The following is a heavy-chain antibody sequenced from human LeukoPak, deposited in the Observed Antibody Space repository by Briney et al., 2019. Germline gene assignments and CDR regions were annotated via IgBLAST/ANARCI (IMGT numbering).Heavy chain of an antibody. CDR1: GFTFSTYW. Sequence: GGSLRLSCAPSGFTFSTYWMGWVRQAPGKGLEWLANINQGGSEKYYVDSVKGRFTISRDDAKNSLFLQMNSLRAEDTALYYCAIMHGYYDGSGYWVQWGQGTLVTVSS. J-gene: IGHJ1*01. CDR2: INQGGSEK. D-gene: IGHD3-22*01. CDR3: AIMHGYYDGSGYWVQ. V-gene: IGHV3-7*03.